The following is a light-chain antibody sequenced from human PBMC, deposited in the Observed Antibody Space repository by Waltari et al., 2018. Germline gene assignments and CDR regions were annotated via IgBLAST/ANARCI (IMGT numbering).Light chain of an antibody. CDR1: SSNIGSNT. V-gene: IGLV1-44*01. CDR3: AAWDYILHGWV. Sequence: QSVLTQPPSAAGTPGQRVTISWSGSSSNIGSNTVTWYQQPPGTAPKLLIYSNNQRHPGLADLFSGSKSGTYDSLAISGLPSEDEADYSCAAWDYILHGWVFGGVTKLTVL. CDR2: SNN. J-gene: IGLJ3*02.